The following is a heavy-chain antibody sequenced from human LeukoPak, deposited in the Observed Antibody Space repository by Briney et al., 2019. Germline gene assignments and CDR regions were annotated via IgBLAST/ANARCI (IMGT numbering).Heavy chain of an antibody. Sequence: GGSLRLSCAASGFTVSSNYMNWVRQAPGKGLEWVAVISYDGSNKYYADSVKGRFTISRDNSKNTLYLQMNSLRAEDTAVYYCARDQENSRSSSRKVGAFDIWGQGTMVTVSS. CDR1: GFTVSSNY. D-gene: IGHD6-13*01. CDR2: ISYDGSNK. J-gene: IGHJ3*02. V-gene: IGHV3-30-3*01. CDR3: ARDQENSRSSSRKVGAFDI.